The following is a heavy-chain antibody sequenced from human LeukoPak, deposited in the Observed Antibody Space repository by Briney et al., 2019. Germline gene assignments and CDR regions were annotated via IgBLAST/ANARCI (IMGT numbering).Heavy chain of an antibody. CDR3: ARGLGNYMDV. D-gene: IGHD7-27*01. CDR2: ITSSSTYT. J-gene: IGHJ6*03. CDR1: GFSFSSYN. Sequence: GGSLRLSCAASGFSFSSYNMNWVRQAPGKGLEWVSSITSSSTYTFYADSVKGRFTISRDNSKNTLYLQMNSLRPEDTAVYYCARGLGNYMDVWGKGTTVTVSS. V-gene: IGHV3-21*01.